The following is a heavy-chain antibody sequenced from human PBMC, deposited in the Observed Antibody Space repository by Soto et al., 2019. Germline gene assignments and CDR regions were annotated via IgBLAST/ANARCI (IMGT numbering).Heavy chain of an antibody. V-gene: IGHV1-69*12. D-gene: IGHD4-17*01. CDR1: GGTFSSHA. Sequence: QVQLVQSGAEVKKPGSSVKVSCKASGGTFSSHAVSWLRQAPGQGIEWMGGTILPFGTPNYAQKVQGRLTISADEEMTTVYMELSSLRSEDTAVYYCARGTDYEGYFDLWGQGILVTVSS. CDR3: ARGTDYEGYFDL. J-gene: IGHJ5*02. CDR2: TILPFGTP.